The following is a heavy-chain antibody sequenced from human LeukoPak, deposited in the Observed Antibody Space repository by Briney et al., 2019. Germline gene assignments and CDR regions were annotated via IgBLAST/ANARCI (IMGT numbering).Heavy chain of an antibody. CDR3: ARGGFDYGDYVDY. CDR2: ISYDGSNK. CDR1: GFTFSSYA. J-gene: IGHJ4*02. Sequence: PGGSLSLSCAASGFTFSSYAMHWVRQAPGKGLEWVAVISYDGSNKYYADSVKGRFTISRDNSKNTLYLQMNSLRAEDTAVYYCARGGFDYGDYVDYWGQGTLVTVSS. D-gene: IGHD4-17*01. V-gene: IGHV3-30-3*01.